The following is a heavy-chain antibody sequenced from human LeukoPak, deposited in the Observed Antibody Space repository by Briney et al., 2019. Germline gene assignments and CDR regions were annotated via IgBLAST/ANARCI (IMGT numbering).Heavy chain of an antibody. V-gene: IGHV1-46*01. CDR1: GYTFTNYY. Sequence: ASVRVSCETSGYTFTNYYMHWVRQAPGQGLEWLGIINPSGTSTTYAQKFQGRVTLTRDTSTSTDFMELSSLRSEDTAVYYRARHDLGGSSPFDYWGQGTLVTVSS. D-gene: IGHD2-15*01. J-gene: IGHJ4*02. CDR2: INPSGTST. CDR3: ARHDLGGSSPFDY.